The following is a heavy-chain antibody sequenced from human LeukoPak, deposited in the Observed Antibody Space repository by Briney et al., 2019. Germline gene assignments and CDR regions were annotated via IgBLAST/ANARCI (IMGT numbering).Heavy chain of an antibody. V-gene: IGHV3-7*03. J-gene: IGHJ4*02. CDR3: AKDRLLLRRGSGGPFDY. CDR2: IKQDGSEK. D-gene: IGHD3-22*01. Sequence: PGGSLRLSCAASGFTFSNYWMSWVRQAPGKGLEWVANIKQDGSEKYYVDSVKGRFTISRDNAKNSLYLQMNSLRAEDTAVYYCAKDRLLLRRGSGGPFDYWGQGTLVTVSS. CDR1: GFTFSNYW.